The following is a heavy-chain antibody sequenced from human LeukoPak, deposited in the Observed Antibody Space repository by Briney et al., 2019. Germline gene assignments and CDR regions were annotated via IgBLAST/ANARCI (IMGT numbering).Heavy chain of an antibody. D-gene: IGHD3-3*01. J-gene: IGHJ4*02. CDR2: ISAYNGNT. V-gene: IGHV1-18*01. CDR1: GYTFTSYG. CDR3: ARDRGYDFWSGSGELDY. Sequence: GASVKVPCKASGYTFTSYGISWVRQAPGQGLEWMGWISAYNGNTNYAQKLQGRVTMTTDTSTSTAYMELRSLRSDDTAVYYCARDRGYDFWSGSGELDYWGQGTLVTVSS.